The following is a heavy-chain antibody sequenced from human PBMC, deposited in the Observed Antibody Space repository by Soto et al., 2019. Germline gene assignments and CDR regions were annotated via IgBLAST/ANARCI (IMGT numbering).Heavy chain of an antibody. CDR3: AKVYYDFSTYYYCMDV. CDR2: ISGSGGST. Sequence: EVQLLESGGGLVQPGGSLRLSCAASGFTFSSYAMSWVRQAPGKGLEWVSAISGSGGSTYYADSVKGRFTISRDNSKNKLYLQMNSLRDQDTGGYYCAKVYYDFSTYYYCMDVWGKGTT. D-gene: IGHD3-3*01. CDR1: GFTFSSYA. J-gene: IGHJ6*03. V-gene: IGHV3-23*01.